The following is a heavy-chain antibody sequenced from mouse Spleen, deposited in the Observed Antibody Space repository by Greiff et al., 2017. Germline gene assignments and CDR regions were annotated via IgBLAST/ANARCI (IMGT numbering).Heavy chain of an antibody. D-gene: IGHD1-1*01. CDR1: GFTFSSYA. Sequence: EVKLVESGGGLVKPGGSLKLSCAASGFTFSSYAMSWVRQTPEKRLEWVATISDGGSYTYYPDNVKGRFTISRDNAKNNLYLQMSHLKSEDTAMYYCARPPYYYGSIYYFDYWGQGTTLTVSS. CDR2: ISDGGSYT. CDR3: ARPPYYYGSIYYFDY. J-gene: IGHJ2*01. V-gene: IGHV5-4*03.